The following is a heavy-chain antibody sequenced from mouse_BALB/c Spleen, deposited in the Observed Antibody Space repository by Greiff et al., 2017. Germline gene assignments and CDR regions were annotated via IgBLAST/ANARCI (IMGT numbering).Heavy chain of an antibody. CDR3: AREGYGSRNAMDY. J-gene: IGHJ4*01. CDR1: GYTFTSYW. CDR2: INPSNGRT. V-gene: IGHV1S81*02. Sequence: QVQLQQPGAELVKPGASVKLSCKASGYTFTSYWMHWVKQRPGQGLEWIGEINPSNGRTNYNEKFKSKATLTVDKSSSTAYMQLSSLTSEDSAVYFCAREGYGSRNAMDYWGQGTSVTVSS. D-gene: IGHD1-1*01.